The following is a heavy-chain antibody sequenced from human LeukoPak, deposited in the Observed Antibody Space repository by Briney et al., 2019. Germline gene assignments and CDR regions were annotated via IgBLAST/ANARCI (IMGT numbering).Heavy chain of an antibody. D-gene: IGHD3-10*02. CDR2: IGGSGTRT. V-gene: IGHV3-23*01. Sequence: GGSLRLSCSASGFTFTTYGMNWVRQAPGKGLEWVSGIGGSGTRTYYADSVKGRFTISRDNSKNTLYLQMSSLTAADTAVYYCAELGITMIGGVWGKGTTVTISS. J-gene: IGHJ6*04. CDR3: AELGITMIGGV. CDR1: GFTFTTYG.